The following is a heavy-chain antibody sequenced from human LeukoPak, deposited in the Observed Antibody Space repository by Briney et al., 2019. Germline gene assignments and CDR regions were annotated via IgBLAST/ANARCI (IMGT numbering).Heavy chain of an antibody. CDR1: GFTFSSYW. J-gene: IGHJ4*01. CDR3: ARDGTAAGLYFDL. CDR2: IKQGGGEK. D-gene: IGHD6-13*01. Sequence: PGGSLRLSCAVSGFTFSSYWMNWVRQAPGKGLEWVASIKQGGGEKSYVDSVKGRFTISRDNAKNSLYLQMSSQRAEDTAVYYCARDGTAAGLYFDLWGQGTLVTVSS. V-gene: IGHV3-7*01.